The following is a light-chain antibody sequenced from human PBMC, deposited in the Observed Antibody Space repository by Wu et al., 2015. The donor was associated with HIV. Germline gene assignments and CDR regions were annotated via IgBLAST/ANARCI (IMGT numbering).Light chain of an antibody. CDR3: QQYNNWPWT. V-gene: IGKV3-11*01. Sequence: EIVLTQSPAILSLSLGERATLSCRASQSVSNYLAWYQQKPGQPPRLLIYDASDRATGISARFSGSGSGTEFTLTISSLQSEDFAVYYCQQYNNWPWTFGQGTNVEI. CDR2: DAS. J-gene: IGKJ1*01. CDR1: QSVSNY.